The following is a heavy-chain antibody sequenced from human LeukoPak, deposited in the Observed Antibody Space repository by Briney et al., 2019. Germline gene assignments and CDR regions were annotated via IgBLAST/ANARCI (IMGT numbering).Heavy chain of an antibody. V-gene: IGHV3-23*01. J-gene: IGHJ4*02. Sequence: GGSLRLSCGASGFTFSKHGMNWVRQAPGKGLEWPSGVSPPGGGTYYADSVKGRFTISRDDSKNTLSLQMNSLRVEDTAVYYCARDLAWGAFDYWGQGTRVTVSS. CDR3: ARDLAWGAFDY. D-gene: IGHD7-27*01. CDR1: GFTFSKHG. CDR2: VSPPGGGT.